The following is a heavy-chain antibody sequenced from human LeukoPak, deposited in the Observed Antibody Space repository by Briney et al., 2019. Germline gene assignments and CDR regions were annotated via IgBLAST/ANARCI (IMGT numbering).Heavy chain of an antibody. CDR1: GGSFSGYY. D-gene: IGHD3-16*01. CDR2: IYDSGST. J-gene: IGHJ5*02. Sequence: SETLSLTCAVYGGSFSGYYWSWIRQPPGKGLEWIGSIYDSGSTYYNPSLKSRVTISVDTSKNQFSLKLDSVTAADTAVYYCARHYGPWGQGTLVTVSS. V-gene: IGHV4-34*01. CDR3: ARHYGP.